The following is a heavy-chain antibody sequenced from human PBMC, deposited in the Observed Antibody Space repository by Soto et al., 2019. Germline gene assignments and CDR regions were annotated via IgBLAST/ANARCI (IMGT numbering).Heavy chain of an antibody. J-gene: IGHJ6*02. V-gene: IGHV4-39*01. D-gene: IGHD2-15*01. CDR2: IYYSGST. CDR3: ARLLAAGKDYYYYGMDV. CDR1: GGSISSSSYY. Sequence: QLQLQESGPGLVKPSETPSLTCTVSGGSISSSSYYWGWIRQPPGKGLEWIGSIYYSGSTYYNPSLKSRVTISVDTSKNQFSLKLSSVTAADTAVYYCARLLAAGKDYYYYGMDVWGQGTTVTVSS.